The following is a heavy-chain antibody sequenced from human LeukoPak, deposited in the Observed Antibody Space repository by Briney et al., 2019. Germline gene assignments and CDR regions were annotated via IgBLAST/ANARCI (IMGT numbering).Heavy chain of an antibody. D-gene: IGHD5-12*01. CDR1: GLTFSHYW. Sequence: GSLRPSRSAPGLTFSHYWLHWGRQAPGKGLVWVSRINSYGSNTNHADSVKGRFTLPRDNAKNTLDLQMNSPRAEDTAVYYCVRYSGYDSVWGQGTLVTVSS. CDR2: INSYGSNT. V-gene: IGHV3-74*01. J-gene: IGHJ4*02. CDR3: VRYSGYDSV.